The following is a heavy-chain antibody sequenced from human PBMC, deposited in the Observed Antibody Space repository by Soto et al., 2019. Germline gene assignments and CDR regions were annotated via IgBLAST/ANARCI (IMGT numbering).Heavy chain of an antibody. V-gene: IGHV4-59*08. J-gene: IGHJ5*02. CDR1: GGSISSYY. D-gene: IGHD6-6*01. Sequence: QVQLQESGPGLVKPSETLSLTCTVSGGSISSYYWSWIRQPPGKGLEWIGYIYYSGRTNYNPSPKSRVTRSGDAATDQLSVKLSSVTAADTAVYHCARHSGLDSSWFDPWGQGTLVTVSS. CDR3: ARHSGLDSSWFDP. CDR2: IYYSGRT.